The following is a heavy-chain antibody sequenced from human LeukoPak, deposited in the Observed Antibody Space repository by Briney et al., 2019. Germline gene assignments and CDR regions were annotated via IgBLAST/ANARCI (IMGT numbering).Heavy chain of an antibody. D-gene: IGHD1-26*01. CDR1: DDSISSGGYS. CDR2: IYDSGST. CDR3: ARVGTELYPFDY. V-gene: IGHV4-30-4*07. J-gene: IGHJ4*02. Sequence: PSETLSLTCAVSDDSISSGGYSWSWIRQPPGKGLEWIGYIYDSGSTYYNPSLKSRVTISVDTSKNQFSLKLSSVTAADTAVYYCARVGTELYPFDYWGQGTLVTVSS.